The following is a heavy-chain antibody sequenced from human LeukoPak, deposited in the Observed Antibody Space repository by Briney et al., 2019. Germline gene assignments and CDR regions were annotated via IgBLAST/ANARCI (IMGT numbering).Heavy chain of an antibody. J-gene: IGHJ4*02. D-gene: IGHD5-18*01. CDR2: ITTNINTI. Sequence: GGSLRLSCAASGFTFSSYEMNWVRQAPGKGLEWISYITTNINTIYYADSVRGRFTISRDNAKSSLYLQLNSLRADDTAVYYCARGRRYGDYWGQRTLVTVSS. V-gene: IGHV3-48*03. CDR3: ARGRRYGDY. CDR1: GFTFSSYE.